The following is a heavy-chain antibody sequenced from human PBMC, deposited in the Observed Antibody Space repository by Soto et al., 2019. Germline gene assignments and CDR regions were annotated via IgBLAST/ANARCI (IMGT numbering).Heavy chain of an antibody. Sequence: SGPTLVNPTETLTLTCTVSGFSLSNARMGVSWIRQPPGKALEWLAHIFSNDEKSYSTSLKSRLTISKDTSKSQVVLTMTNMDPVDTATYYCARILSLAGWYYFDYWGQGTLVTVSS. CDR3: ARILSLAGWYYFDY. D-gene: IGHD2-15*01. V-gene: IGHV2-26*01. CDR2: IFSNDEK. CDR1: GFSLSNARMG. J-gene: IGHJ4*02.